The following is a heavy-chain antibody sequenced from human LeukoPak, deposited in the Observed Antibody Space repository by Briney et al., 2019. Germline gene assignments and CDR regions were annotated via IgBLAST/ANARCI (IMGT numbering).Heavy chain of an antibody. CDR2: IKDDGSLK. D-gene: IGHD5-24*01. CDR3: ARRFRD. Sequence: GGSLRLSCAASGFSFSTHHIHWVRQAPGKGLEWVSYIKDDGSLKTYADSVKGRFTISRDNAKNSLYLQMNSLRVEDTAIYYCARRFRDWGQGTLVTVSS. CDR1: GFSFSTHH. V-gene: IGHV3-48*03. J-gene: IGHJ4*02.